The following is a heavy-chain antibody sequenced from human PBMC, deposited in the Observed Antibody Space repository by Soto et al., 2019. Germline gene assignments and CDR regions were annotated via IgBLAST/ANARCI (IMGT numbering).Heavy chain of an antibody. CDR2: ISSSSSTI. J-gene: IGHJ4*01. Sequence: PGGSLRLSCSASGFTFSSYSMSWVRQPPGEGQGLRRGLEWVSYISSSSSTIYYADSVKGRFTISRDNSKNTVYLQMNSLRVEDTAIYYCARDRDSSGYSPGFDYWGQGTLVTVSS. V-gene: IGHV3-48*01. CDR3: ARDRDSSGYSPGFDY. CDR1: GFTFSSYS. D-gene: IGHD3-22*01.